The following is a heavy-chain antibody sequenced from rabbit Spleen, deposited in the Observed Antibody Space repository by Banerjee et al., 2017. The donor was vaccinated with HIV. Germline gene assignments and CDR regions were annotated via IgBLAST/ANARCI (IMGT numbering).Heavy chain of an antibody. V-gene: IGHV1S45*01. J-gene: IGHJ6*01. Sequence: QEQLVESGGCLVQPTGALTLTCKASGFSFGDRDVVCWVRQAPGKGLEWIACINTATGKAVYATWAKGRFTITRTSSTTVTLRMTSLTAADRAAYFCARDLVGVIGWNFYLWGPGTLVTVS. CDR3: ARDLVGVIGWNFYL. CDR1: GFSFGDRDV. D-gene: IGHD1-1*01. CDR2: INTATGKA.